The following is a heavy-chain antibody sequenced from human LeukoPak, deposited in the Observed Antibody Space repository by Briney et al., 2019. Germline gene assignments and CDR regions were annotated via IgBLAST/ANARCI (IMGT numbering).Heavy chain of an antibody. CDR2: IYTSGST. V-gene: IGHV4-28*03. CDR3: ARAYSSSWYYFDY. J-gene: IGHJ4*02. Sequence: ETLSLTCAVSSYSISSNNWWGWIRQPPGKGLEWIGRIYTSGSTNYNPSLKSRATMSVDTSKNQFSLKLISVTAADTAVYYCARAYSSSWYYFDYWGQGTLVTVSS. CDR1: SYSISSNNW. D-gene: IGHD6-13*01.